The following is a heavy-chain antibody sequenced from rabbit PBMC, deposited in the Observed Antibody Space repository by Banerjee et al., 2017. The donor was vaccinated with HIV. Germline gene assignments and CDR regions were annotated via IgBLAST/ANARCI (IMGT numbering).Heavy chain of an antibody. J-gene: IGHJ4*01. D-gene: IGHD8-1*01. CDR2: IYAGDGNT. Sequence: QSLEESGGGLVQPEGSLTLTCTASGFSFSSSYYMCWVRQAPGKGLEWIGCIYAGDGNTYYASWAKGRFTISKTSSTVTLQMTSLTAADTATYFCARVYPDSRYFNLWGQGTLVTVS. V-gene: IGHV1S40*01. CDR3: ARVYPDSRYFNL. CDR1: GFSFSSSYY.